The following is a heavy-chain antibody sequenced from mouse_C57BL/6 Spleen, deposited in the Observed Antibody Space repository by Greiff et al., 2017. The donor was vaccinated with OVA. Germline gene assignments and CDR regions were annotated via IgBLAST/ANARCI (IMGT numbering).Heavy chain of an antibody. CDR3: ARGDYGAWFAY. D-gene: IGHD2-4*01. J-gene: IGHJ3*01. Sequence: EVKLVESGPGLVKPSQSLSLTCSVTGYSITSGYYWNWIRQFPGNKLEWMGSISYDGSNNYNPSLKNRISITRDTSKNQFFLKLNSVTTEDTATYYCARGDYGAWFAYWGQGTLVTVSA. CDR1: GYSITSGYY. CDR2: ISYDGSN. V-gene: IGHV3-6*01.